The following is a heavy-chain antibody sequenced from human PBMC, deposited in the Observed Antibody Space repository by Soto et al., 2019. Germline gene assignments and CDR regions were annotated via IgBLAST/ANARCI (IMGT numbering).Heavy chain of an antibody. CDR3: AKEAWGIVGAIDAFDI. D-gene: IGHD1-26*01. CDR1: GFTFSSYA. CDR2: ISGSGGST. Sequence: EVQLLESGGGLVQPGGSLRLSCAASGFTFSSYAMSWVRRAPGKGLEWVSAISGSGGSTYYADSVKGRFTISRDNSKNTLYLQMNSLRAEDTAVYYCAKEAWGIVGAIDAFDIWGQGTMVTVSS. V-gene: IGHV3-23*01. J-gene: IGHJ3*02.